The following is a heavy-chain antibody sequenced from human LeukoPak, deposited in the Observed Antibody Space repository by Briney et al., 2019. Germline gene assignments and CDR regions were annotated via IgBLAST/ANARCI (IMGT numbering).Heavy chain of an antibody. CDR2: INAGDGNT. D-gene: IGHD2/OR15-2a*01. Sequence: GASVKVSCKASGYTFTSYAMHWVRQAPGQRLEWMGWINAGDGNTKYSQKFQGRVTITRDTSASTAYMELSSLRSEDTAVYYCARDLLYGAFDYWGQGTPVTVSS. J-gene: IGHJ4*02. CDR3: ARDLLYGAFDY. CDR1: GYTFTSYA. V-gene: IGHV1-3*01.